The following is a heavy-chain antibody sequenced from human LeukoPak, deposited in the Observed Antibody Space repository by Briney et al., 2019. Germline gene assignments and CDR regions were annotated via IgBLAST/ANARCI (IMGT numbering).Heavy chain of an antibody. Sequence: ASVKVSSKPSGYTFTGFYMHWVRQAPGQGLEWMGWINPNSGATNYAQKFQGRVTMTRDTSINTAYMELSSLRSDDTAVFYCARAHLIAAPGYNWFDPWGQGTLVTVSS. J-gene: IGHJ5*02. CDR1: GYTFTGFY. D-gene: IGHD6-13*01. V-gene: IGHV1-2*02. CDR2: INPNSGAT. CDR3: ARAHLIAAPGYNWFDP.